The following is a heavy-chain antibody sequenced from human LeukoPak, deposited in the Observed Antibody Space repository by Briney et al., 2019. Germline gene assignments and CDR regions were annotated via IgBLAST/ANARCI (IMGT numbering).Heavy chain of an antibody. V-gene: IGHV4-59*01. J-gene: IGHJ5*02. D-gene: IGHD3-9*01. CDR1: GGSISSYF. CDR3: ARDVGHILTGYYGSLGWFDP. Sequence: SETLSLTCTVSGGSISSYFWSWIRQPPGKGLEWIGYIYYSGSTNYNPSLKSRVTISVDTSKNQFSLKLSSVTAADTAVYYCARDVGHILTGYYGSLGWFDPWGQGTLATVSS. CDR2: IYYSGST.